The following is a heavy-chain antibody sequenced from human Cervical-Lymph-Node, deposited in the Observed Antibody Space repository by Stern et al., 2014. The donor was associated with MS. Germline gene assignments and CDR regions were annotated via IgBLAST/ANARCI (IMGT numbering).Heavy chain of an antibody. J-gene: IGHJ6*02. CDR3: ASEVPVDYYYGMDV. V-gene: IGHV1-3*01. Sequence: QVQLVQSGAEVKKPGASVKVSCKASGYTFTSYAMHWVRQAPGQRLEWMGWINAGNGNTKYSQKFQGRVTITRDTSASTAYMELSSLRSEDTAVYYCASEVPVDYYYGMDVWGQGTTVTVSS. CDR2: INAGNGNT. CDR1: GYTFTSYA.